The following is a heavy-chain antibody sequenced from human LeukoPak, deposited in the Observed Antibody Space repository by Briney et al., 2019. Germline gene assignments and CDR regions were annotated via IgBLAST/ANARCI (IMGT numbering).Heavy chain of an antibody. V-gene: IGHV3-23*01. Sequence: GGSLRLSCAASRFTFTNYAMTWVRQAPGKGLEWVSSISASGVMTYYADSVKGRSTVSRDNAKNSLYLQMNSLRAEDTAIYYCARCGDGLPCDFDYWGQGTLVTVSS. D-gene: IGHD3-10*01. CDR3: ARCGDGLPCDFDY. CDR1: RFTFTNYA. CDR2: ISASGVMT. J-gene: IGHJ4*02.